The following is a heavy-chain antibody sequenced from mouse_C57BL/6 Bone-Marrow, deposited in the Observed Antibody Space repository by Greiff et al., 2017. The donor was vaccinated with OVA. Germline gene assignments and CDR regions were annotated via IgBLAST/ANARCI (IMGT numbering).Heavy chain of an antibody. CDR2: IDPSDSYT. J-gene: IGHJ2*01. CDR1: GYTFTSYW. V-gene: IGHV1-50*01. Sequence: VQLQQPGAELVKPGASVKLSCKASGYTFTSYWMQWVKQRPGQGLEWIGEIDPSDSYTNYNQKFKGKATLTVDTSSSTAYMQLSSLTSEVSAVYYCAKDGVFYYCDYWGKGTTLTVSS. CDR3: AKDGVFYYCDY.